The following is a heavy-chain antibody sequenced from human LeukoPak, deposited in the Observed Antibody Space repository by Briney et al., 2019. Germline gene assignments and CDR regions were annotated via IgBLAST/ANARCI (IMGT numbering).Heavy chain of an antibody. V-gene: IGHV4-34*01. CDR1: GGSISGYY. Sequence: PSETLSPTCTVSGGSISGYYWSWIRQPPGKGLEWIGEINHSGSTNYNPSLKSRVTISVDTSKNQFSLKLSSVTAADTAVYYCARGKNGAVELPDWGQGTLVTVSS. CDR2: INHSGST. CDR3: ARGKNGAVELPD. D-gene: IGHD1-7*01. J-gene: IGHJ4*02.